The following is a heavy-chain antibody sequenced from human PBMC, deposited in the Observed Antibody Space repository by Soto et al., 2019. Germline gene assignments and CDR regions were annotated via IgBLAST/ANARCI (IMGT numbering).Heavy chain of an antibody. CDR2: ISAYNGNT. Sequence: QVQLVQSGAEVKKPGASVKVSCKASGYTFTSYGISWVRQAPGQGLEWMGWISAYNGNTNYAQKIQGRGTMTTDTSTSTAYMELRSLRSDDAAVYYCARDRPGIAAAGSASGGYYYYYGMDVWGQGTTVTVSS. CDR1: GYTFTSYG. D-gene: IGHD6-13*01. J-gene: IGHJ6*02. V-gene: IGHV1-18*04. CDR3: ARDRPGIAAAGSASGGYYYYYGMDV.